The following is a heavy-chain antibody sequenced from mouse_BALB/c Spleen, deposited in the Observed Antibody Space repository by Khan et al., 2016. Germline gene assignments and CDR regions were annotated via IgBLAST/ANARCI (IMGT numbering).Heavy chain of an antibody. V-gene: IGHV1-84*02. D-gene: IGHD2-2*01. Sequence: QVQLQQSGPELVKPGASVKISCKTSGYTFTDYYINWVKQKPGQGLEWIGWIYPGSGNTKYNEKFEGKATLTVDTSSSTAYMQLSSLTSEDIAVYVCSRGGYDSWLAYWGQGTLGTVSA. CDR3: SRGGYDSWLAY. CDR1: GYTFTDYY. CDR2: IYPGSGNT. J-gene: IGHJ3*01.